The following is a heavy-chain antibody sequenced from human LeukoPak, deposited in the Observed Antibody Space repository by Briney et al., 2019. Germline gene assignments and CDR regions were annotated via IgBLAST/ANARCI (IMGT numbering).Heavy chain of an antibody. D-gene: IGHD7-27*01. CDR2: INSDGSST. CDR3: ARDPPGAHFDY. J-gene: IGHJ4*02. V-gene: IGHV3-74*01. Sequence: PGGSLRLSCAASGFTFSSYWMHWVRQAPGKGLVWVSRINSDGSSTSYADSVKGRFTISRDNAKNTLYLQMNSLRVEDTAVYYCARDPPGAHFDYWGQGTLVTVSS. CDR1: GFTFSSYW.